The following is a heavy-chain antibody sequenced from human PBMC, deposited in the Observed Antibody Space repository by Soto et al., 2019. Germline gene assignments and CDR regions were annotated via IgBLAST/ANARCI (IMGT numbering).Heavy chain of an antibody. CDR2: IYPGDSDT. D-gene: IGHD3-16*01. CDR1: GYSLTSYW. CDR3: ARPRYYDYIWGSYYMDV. Sequence: HGESLKISCEGSGYSLTSYWIGWVRQMPGKGLEWMGIIYPGDSDTRYSPSFQGQVTISADKSISTAYLQWSSLKASDTAMYYCARPRYYDYIWGSYYMDVWGKGTTVTVSS. V-gene: IGHV5-51*01. J-gene: IGHJ6*03.